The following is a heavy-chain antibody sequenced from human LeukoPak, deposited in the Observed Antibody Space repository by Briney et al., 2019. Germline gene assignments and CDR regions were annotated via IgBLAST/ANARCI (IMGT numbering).Heavy chain of an antibody. CDR2: ISYIGST. V-gene: IGHV4-59*11. D-gene: IGHD4-17*01. CDR1: DDSFSSHY. Sequence: TSETLSLTCAVSDDSFSSHYWTWIRQPPGKGLEWIGYISYIGSTNYNPSLKSRVTISIDTSKNQFSLKLSSVTAADTAVYYCARDLVTVAKGFDIWGQGTMVSVSS. J-gene: IGHJ3*02. CDR3: ARDLVTVAKGFDI.